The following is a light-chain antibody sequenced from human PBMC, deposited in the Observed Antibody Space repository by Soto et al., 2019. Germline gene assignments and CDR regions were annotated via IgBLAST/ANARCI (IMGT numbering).Light chain of an antibody. V-gene: IGKV1-5*02. J-gene: IGKJ1*01. CDR3: QQYMSYS. Sequence: DIQMTQYPSSLSASVGDRVTIICQASQDISNYLNWYHQKPGTAPKLLIYHASTLESGVPSRFSGSGSGTEFTLTISGLQPDDFATYYGQQYMSYSFGQGSKVDIK. CDR1: QDISNY. CDR2: HAS.